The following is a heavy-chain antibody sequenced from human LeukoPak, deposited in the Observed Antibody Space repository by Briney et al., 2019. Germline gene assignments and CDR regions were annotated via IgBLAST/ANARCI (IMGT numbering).Heavy chain of an antibody. V-gene: IGHV3-30-3*01. CDR1: GFTFSSYA. Sequence: GGSLRLSCAASGFTFSSYAMHWVRQAPGKGLEWVAVISYDGSNKYYADAVKGRFTISRDNSKNTLYLQMNSLRAEDTAVYYCARDVPGAATLTNWFDPSGQGTLVTVSS. J-gene: IGHJ5*02. CDR3: ARDVPGAATLTNWFDP. D-gene: IGHD2-15*01. CDR2: ISYDGSNK.